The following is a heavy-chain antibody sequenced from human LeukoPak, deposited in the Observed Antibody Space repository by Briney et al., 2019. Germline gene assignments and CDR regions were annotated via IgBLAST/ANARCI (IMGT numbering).Heavy chain of an antibody. D-gene: IGHD2-15*01. CDR1: GGSISSYY. Sequence: SETLSLTCTVSGGSISSYYWSWIRQPAGKGLEWIGRIYTSGSTNYNPSLKSRVTMSVDTSKNQFSLKLSSVTAADTAVYYCSSRYCSGGRCYFYWGQGTLVTVSS. CDR3: SSRYCSGGRCYFY. V-gene: IGHV4-4*07. CDR2: IYTSGST. J-gene: IGHJ4*02.